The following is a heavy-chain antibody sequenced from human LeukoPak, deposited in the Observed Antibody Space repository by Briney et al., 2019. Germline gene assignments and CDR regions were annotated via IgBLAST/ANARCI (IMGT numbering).Heavy chain of an antibody. D-gene: IGHD3-22*01. CDR2: IIPIFGTA. CDR1: GGTFSIYA. CDR3: ARDTGPNYYDSSGYRLTHFDY. Sequence: ASVKVSCKSSGGTFSIYAISWVRQAPGQGLEWMGGIIPIFGTANYAQKFQGRVTITADESTSTAYMELNSLRSEDSAVYYCARDTGPNYYDSSGYRLTHFDYWGQGTLVTVSA. V-gene: IGHV1-69*13. J-gene: IGHJ4*02.